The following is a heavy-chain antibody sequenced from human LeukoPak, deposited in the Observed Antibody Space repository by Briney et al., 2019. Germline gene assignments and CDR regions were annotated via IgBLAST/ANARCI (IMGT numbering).Heavy chain of an antibody. J-gene: IGHJ6*02. CDR3: AREGSDILTFGWGESNYGMDV. V-gene: IGHV3-7*04. Sequence: GGSLRLSCAASGFTFSSYWMSWVRQAPGKGLEWVANIKQDGGEKYYVDSVKGRFTISRDNAKNSLYLQMNSLRAEDTAVYYCAREGSDILTFGWGESNYGMDVWGQGTTVTVSS. CDR1: GFTFSSYW. D-gene: IGHD3-9*01. CDR2: IKQDGGEK.